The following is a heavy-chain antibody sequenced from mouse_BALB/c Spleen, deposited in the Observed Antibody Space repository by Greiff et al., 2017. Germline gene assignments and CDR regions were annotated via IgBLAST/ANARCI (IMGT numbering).Heavy chain of an antibody. D-gene: IGHD2-14*01. CDR3: ARGLYRYDVRAMDY. V-gene: IGHV5-6-5*01. CDR1: GFTFSSYA. Sequence: EVHLVESGGGLVKPGGSLKLSCAASGFTFSSYAMSWVRQTPEKRLEWVASISSGGSTYYPDSVKGRFTISRDNARNILYLQMSSLRSEDTAMYYCARGLYRYDVRAMDYWGQGTSVTVSS. CDR2: ISSGGST. J-gene: IGHJ4*01.